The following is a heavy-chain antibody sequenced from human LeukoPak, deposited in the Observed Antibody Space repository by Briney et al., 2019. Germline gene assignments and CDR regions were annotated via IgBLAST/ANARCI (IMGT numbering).Heavy chain of an antibody. CDR2: IYYSGST. D-gene: IGHD2-2*01. Sequence: PSETLSLTCTVSGGSISSYYWSWIRQPPGKGLEWIGYIYYSGSTNYNPSLKSRVTISVDTSKNQFSLKLSSVTAADTAMYYCAREYQPSYDYWGQGTLVTVSS. V-gene: IGHV4-59*01. J-gene: IGHJ4*02. CDR3: AREYQPSYDY. CDR1: GGSISSYY.